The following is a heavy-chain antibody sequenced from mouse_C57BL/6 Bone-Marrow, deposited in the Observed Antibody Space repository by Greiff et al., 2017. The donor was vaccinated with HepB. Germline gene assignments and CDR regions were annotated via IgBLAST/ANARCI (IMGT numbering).Heavy chain of an antibody. CDR1: GYSFTGYY. V-gene: IGHV1-42*01. J-gene: IGHJ1*03. D-gene: IGHD4-1*02. CDR2: INPSTGGT. Sequence: EVQLQQSGPELVKPGASVKISCKASGYSFTGYYMNWVKQSPEKSLEWIGEINPSTGGTTYNQKFKAKATLTVDKSSSTAYMQLKSLTSEDSAVYYCAQLGRYFDVWGTGTTVTVSS. CDR3: AQLGRYFDV.